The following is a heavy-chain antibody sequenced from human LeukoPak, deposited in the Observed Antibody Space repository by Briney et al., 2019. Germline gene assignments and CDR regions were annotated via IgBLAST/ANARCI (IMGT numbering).Heavy chain of an antibody. J-gene: IGHJ4*02. D-gene: IGHD3-22*01. V-gene: IGHV3-23*01. CDR1: GFTFSSYA. Sequence: HPGGSLRLSCAASGFTFSSYAMSWVRQAPGKGLEWVSAISGSGGSTYYADSVKGRFTISRDNSKNTLYLQMNSLRAEDTAVYYCARRDSITMIVGGYFDYWGQGTLVTVSS. CDR2: ISGSGGST. CDR3: ARRDSITMIVGGYFDY.